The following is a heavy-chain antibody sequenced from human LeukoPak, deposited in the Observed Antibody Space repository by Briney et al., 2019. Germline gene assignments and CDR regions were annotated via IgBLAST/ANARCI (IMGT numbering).Heavy chain of an antibody. D-gene: IGHD3-10*01. CDR1: GSSISSYY. CDR2: IYTSGST. CDR3: ARDSITMVRGNYGMDV. V-gene: IGHV4-4*07. Sequence: SETLSLTCTVSGSSISSYYWSWIRQPAGKGLEWIGRIYTSGSTNYNPSLKSRVTMSVDTSKNQFSLKLSSVTAADTAVYYCARDSITMVRGNYGMDVWGQGTTVTVSS. J-gene: IGHJ6*02.